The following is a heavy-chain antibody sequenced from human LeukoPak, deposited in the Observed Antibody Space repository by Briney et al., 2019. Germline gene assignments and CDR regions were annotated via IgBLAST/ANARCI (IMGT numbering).Heavy chain of an antibody. Sequence: ASVKVSCKASGHTFTGYYMHWVRQAPGQGLESMGWINPNSGGTNYAQKFQGRVTMTRDTSISTAYMELSRLRSDDTAVYYCARYYDSSGYFDYWGQGTLVTVSS. CDR1: GHTFTGYY. CDR2: INPNSGGT. V-gene: IGHV1-2*02. CDR3: ARYYDSSGYFDY. J-gene: IGHJ4*02. D-gene: IGHD3-22*01.